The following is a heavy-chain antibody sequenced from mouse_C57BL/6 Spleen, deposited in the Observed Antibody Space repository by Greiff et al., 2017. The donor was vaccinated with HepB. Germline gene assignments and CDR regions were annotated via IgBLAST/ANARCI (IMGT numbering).Heavy chain of an antibody. CDR2: IDPSDSET. D-gene: IGHD1-1*01. CDR1: GYTFTSYW. Sequence: QVQLQQPGAELVRPGSSVKLSCKASGYTFTSYWMHWVKQRPIQGLEWIGNIDPSDSETHYNQKFKDKATLTVDKSSSTAYMQLSSLTSEDSAVYYCARHGYYYGSSYGDFDVWGTGTTVTVSS. V-gene: IGHV1-52*01. J-gene: IGHJ1*03. CDR3: ARHGYYYGSSYGDFDV.